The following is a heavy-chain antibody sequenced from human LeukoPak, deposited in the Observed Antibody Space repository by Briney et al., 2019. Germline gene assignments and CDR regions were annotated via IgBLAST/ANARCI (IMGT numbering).Heavy chain of an antibody. CDR1: GYTFTGYY. J-gene: IGHJ3*02. CDR3: ARYMSAAGTHDAFDI. CDR2: INPNSGGT. V-gene: IGHV1-2*02. D-gene: IGHD6-13*01. Sequence: ASVKVSCKASGYTFTGYYMHWVRQAPGQGLEWMGWINPNSGGTNYAQKFQGRVTMTRDTSISTAYMELSRLRSDDTAVYYCARYMSAAGTHDAFDIWGQGTMVTVSS.